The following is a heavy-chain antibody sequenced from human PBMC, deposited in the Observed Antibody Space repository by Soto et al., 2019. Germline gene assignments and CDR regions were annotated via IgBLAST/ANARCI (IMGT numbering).Heavy chain of an antibody. CDR2: ISGSGGST. V-gene: IGHV3-23*01. CDR3: AKTYYDYIWGNKGPFDY. J-gene: IGHJ4*02. Sequence: GGSLRLSCAASGFTFSSYAMSWVRQAPGKGLEWVSAISGSGGSTYYADSVKGRFTISRDNSKNTLYLQMNSLRAEDTAVYYCAKTYYDYIWGNKGPFDYWGQGTLVTVSS. D-gene: IGHD3-16*01. CDR1: GFTFSSYA.